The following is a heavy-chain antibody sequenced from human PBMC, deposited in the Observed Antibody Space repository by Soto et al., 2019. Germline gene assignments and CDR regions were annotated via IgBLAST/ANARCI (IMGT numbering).Heavy chain of an antibody. CDR1: GGSISSGDYY. CDR3: ARAGKDIVFVPAVLPPGDYGMDV. CDR2: IYYSGST. J-gene: IGHJ6*02. D-gene: IGHD2-2*01. Sequence: QVQLQESGPGLVKPSQTLSLTCTVSGGSISSGDYYWSWIRQPPGKGLEWIGYIYYSGSTYYNPSLKSRVTISVDTSKSQFSLKLSSVTAADTAVYYCARAGKDIVFVPAVLPPGDYGMDVWGQGTTVTVSS. V-gene: IGHV4-30-4*01.